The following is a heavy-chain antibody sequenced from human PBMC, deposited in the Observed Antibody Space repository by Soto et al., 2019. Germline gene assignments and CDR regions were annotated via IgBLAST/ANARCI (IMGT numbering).Heavy chain of an antibody. CDR2: IYYTGTT. J-gene: IGHJ4*02. CDR3: ARDIGFGEGIDY. V-gene: IGHV4-30-4*01. D-gene: IGHD3-10*01. CDR1: GGSISSHNYY. Sequence: PSETLSLTCTVSGGSISSHNYYWRWIRQPPGKGLEWIGYIYYTGTTYYNPSLKSRVTISLDTSKNQFSVTLNSVTAADTAVYYCARDIGFGEGIDYWGQGTLVTVS.